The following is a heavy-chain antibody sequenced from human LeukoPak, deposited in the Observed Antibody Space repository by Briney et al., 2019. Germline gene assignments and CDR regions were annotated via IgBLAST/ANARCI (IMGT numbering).Heavy chain of an antibody. CDR3: ARSPPFTIFGVVNGGWFDP. CDR2: ISAYNGNT. D-gene: IGHD3-3*01. CDR1: GYTFTSYG. V-gene: IGHV1-18*01. Sequence: EASVKVSCKASGYTFTSYGISWVRQAPGQGLEWMGWISAYNGNTNYAQKLQGRVTMTTDTSTSTAYMELRSLRSDDTAVYYCARSPPFTIFGVVNGGWFDPWGQGTLVTVSS. J-gene: IGHJ5*02.